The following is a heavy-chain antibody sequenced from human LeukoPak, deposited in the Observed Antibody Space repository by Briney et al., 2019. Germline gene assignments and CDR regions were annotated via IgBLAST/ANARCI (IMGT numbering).Heavy chain of an antibody. J-gene: IGHJ1*01. CDR3: ASEFHY. Sequence: SGTLSLTCTVSGGSISSSGDYWSWIRQPAGKELEWIGRIYTSGNTNYNPSLKSRLTISLDTSKNQFSLKLNSVTAADTAVYYCASEFHYWGQGTLVTVSS. CDR2: IYTSGNT. V-gene: IGHV4-61*02. CDR1: GGSISSSGDY.